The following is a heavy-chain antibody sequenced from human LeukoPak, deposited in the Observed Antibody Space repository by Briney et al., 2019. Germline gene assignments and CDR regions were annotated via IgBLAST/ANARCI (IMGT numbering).Heavy chain of an antibody. D-gene: IGHD3-22*01. CDR3: ARNRFYLTGAYYFDP. J-gene: IGHJ5*02. CDR2: ISDSGNT. V-gene: IGHV4-59*01. Sequence: SSETLSLTCSVSGASMKNSFWSWIRQPPGKCLEWIGYISDSGNTNYNPSLNSRVTFSIDTSKGQFYLNLRSVTAADTALYFCARNRFYLTGAYYFDPWGRGTQVTVSS. CDR1: GASMKNSF.